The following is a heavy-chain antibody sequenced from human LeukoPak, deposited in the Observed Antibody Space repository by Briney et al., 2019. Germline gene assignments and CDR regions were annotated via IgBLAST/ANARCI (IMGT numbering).Heavy chain of an antibody. V-gene: IGHV3-21*01. Sequence: GGSLRLSCAASGFTFSSYSMNWVRQAPGKGLEWVSSISSSSSYIYYADSVKGRFTNSRDNAKNSLYLQMNSLRAEDTAVYYCARAAGYSSSWYSGDYWGQGTLVTVSS. CDR1: GFTFSSYS. CDR2: ISSSSSYI. CDR3: ARAAGYSSSWYSGDY. D-gene: IGHD6-13*01. J-gene: IGHJ4*02.